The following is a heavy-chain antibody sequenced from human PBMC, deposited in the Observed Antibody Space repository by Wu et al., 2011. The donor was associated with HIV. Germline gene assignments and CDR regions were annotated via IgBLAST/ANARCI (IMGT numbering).Heavy chain of an antibody. V-gene: IGHV1-8*01. Sequence: QVQLVQSGAEVKKPGASVKVSCKASGYTFSSYDINWVRQASGQGLEWMGWMNPNSGNTGYAQKFQGRVTMIRNTSISIAYMELSSLRFDDTAVYYCAATGSCSSGRCNHWYFDLWGRGTLVTVSS. CDR2: MNPNSGNT. D-gene: IGHD2-15*01. J-gene: IGHJ2*01. CDR1: GYTFSSYD. CDR3: AATGSCSSGRCNHWYFDL.